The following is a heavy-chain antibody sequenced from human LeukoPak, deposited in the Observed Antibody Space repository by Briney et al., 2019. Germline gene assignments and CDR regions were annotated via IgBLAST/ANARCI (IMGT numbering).Heavy chain of an antibody. D-gene: IGHD4-11*01. V-gene: IGHV3-74*01. J-gene: IGHJ4*02. CDR2: ISTDASSK. CDR1: GFTFSSYW. Sequence: GGSPRLSCAGSGFTFSSYWMHWVRQAPGKGLVWVSRISTDASSKTYADSVKGRFTISRDNAKGTLYLQMSSLRAEDTAVYYCTGHHQAYSRTYWGQGTLVTVSS. CDR3: TGHHQAYSRTY.